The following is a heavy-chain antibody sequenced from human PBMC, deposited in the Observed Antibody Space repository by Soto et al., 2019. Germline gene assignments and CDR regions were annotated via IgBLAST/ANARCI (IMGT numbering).Heavy chain of an antibody. CDR2: IRSKAYGGST. D-gene: IGHD5-12*01. CDR1: GFTPGDYA. J-gene: IGHJ4*02. CDR3: PTHFAYRGYETSRGEN. Sequence: PEGSLRLSCTASGFTPGDYAMSWVRQAPGKGLEWVSFIRSKAYGGSTEYAASVKGRFTISRDDSKSIAYLQMNRLKAEDTAVYYCPTHFAYRGYETSRGENWAPGTLVTVFS. V-gene: IGHV3-49*04.